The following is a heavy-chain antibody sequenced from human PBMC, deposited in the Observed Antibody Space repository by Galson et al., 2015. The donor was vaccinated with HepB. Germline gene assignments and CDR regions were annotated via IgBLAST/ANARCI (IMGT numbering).Heavy chain of an antibody. V-gene: IGHV5-10-1*01. CDR2: IDPSDSYT. CDR3: ARLDTIQLWYAFDI. J-gene: IGHJ3*02. Sequence: QSGAEMKKPGESLRISCKGSGYSFTSYWISWVRQMPGKGLEWMGRIDPSDSYTNYSPSLQGHVTISADKSSSRAYLQWSSLKASDTAMYYCARLDTIQLWYAFDIWGQGTMVTVSS. D-gene: IGHD5-18*01. CDR1: GYSFTSYW.